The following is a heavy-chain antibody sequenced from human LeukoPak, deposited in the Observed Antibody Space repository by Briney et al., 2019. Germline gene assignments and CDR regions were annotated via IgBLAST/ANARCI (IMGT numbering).Heavy chain of an antibody. CDR1: GYTFTSYD. V-gene: IGHV1-8*01. CDR2: MNPNSGNT. J-gene: IGHJ5*02. Sequence: ASVKVSCKSSGYTFTSYDINGVRQATGQGLEGMGWMNPNSGNTGYAQKFQGRVTMTRNTSISTAYMELSSLRSEDTAVYYCARGRLELARGLNWFDPWGQGTLVTVSS. D-gene: IGHD1-26*01. CDR3: ARGRLELARGLNWFDP.